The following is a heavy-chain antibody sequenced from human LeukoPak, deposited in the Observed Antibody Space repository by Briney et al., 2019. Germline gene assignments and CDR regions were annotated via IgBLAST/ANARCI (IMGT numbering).Heavy chain of an antibody. CDR3: ARDHVLRYFDWLPYGMDV. D-gene: IGHD3-9*01. CDR1: GESFSGYY. Sequence: SETLSLTCAVYGESFSGYYWSWIRQPPGKGLEWIGEINHSGSTNYNPSLKSRVTISVDTSKNQFSLKLSSVTAADTAVYYCARDHVLRYFDWLPYGMDVWGQGTTVTVSS. CDR2: INHSGST. V-gene: IGHV4-34*01. J-gene: IGHJ6*02.